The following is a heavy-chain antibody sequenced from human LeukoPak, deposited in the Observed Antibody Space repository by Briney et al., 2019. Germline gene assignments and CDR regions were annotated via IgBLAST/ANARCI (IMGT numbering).Heavy chain of an antibody. D-gene: IGHD3-22*01. J-gene: IGHJ4*02. CDR2: ISGSGGST. Sequence: QPGGSLRLSCAASGFTFSSYWISWVRQAPGKGLEWVSAISGSGGSTYYADSVKGRFTISRDNSKNTLYLQMNSLRAEDTAVYYCAKDKWLSPAGDYWGQGTLVTVSS. CDR1: GFTFSSYW. CDR3: AKDKWLSPAGDY. V-gene: IGHV3-23*01.